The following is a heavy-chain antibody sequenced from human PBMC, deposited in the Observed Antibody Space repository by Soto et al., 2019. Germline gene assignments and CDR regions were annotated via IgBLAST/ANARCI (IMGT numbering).Heavy chain of an antibody. Sequence: SETLSLTCAVYGGSFSGYYWSWIRQPPGKGLERIGEINHSGSTNYNPSLKSRVTISVDTSKNQFSLKLSSVTAADTAVYYCARVPIGSYDFWSGYYNWFDPWGQGTLVTVSS. CDR3: ARVPIGSYDFWSGYYNWFDP. CDR1: GGSFSGYY. V-gene: IGHV4-34*01. D-gene: IGHD3-3*01. J-gene: IGHJ5*02. CDR2: INHSGST.